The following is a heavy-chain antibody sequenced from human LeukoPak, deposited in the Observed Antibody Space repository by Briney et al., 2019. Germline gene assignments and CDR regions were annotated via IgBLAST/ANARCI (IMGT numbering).Heavy chain of an antibody. CDR1: GGSISSYY. Sequence: SETLSLTCTVSGGSISSYYWSWIRQPPGKGLEWIGYIYYSGSTNYNPSLKSRVTISVDTSKNQFSLKLSSVTAADTAVYYCARVDDYGHYFDYWGQGTLVTVSS. D-gene: IGHD4-17*01. V-gene: IGHV4-59*01. CDR3: ARVDDYGHYFDY. CDR2: IYYSGST. J-gene: IGHJ4*02.